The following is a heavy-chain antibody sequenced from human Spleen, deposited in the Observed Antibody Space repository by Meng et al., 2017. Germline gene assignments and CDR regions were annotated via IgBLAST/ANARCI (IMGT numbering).Heavy chain of an antibody. CDR1: GFKFDDYG. J-gene: IGHJ4*02. CDR3: ARAPRRGNSQYYFDY. V-gene: IGHV3-20*04. CDR2: ISWNGGEA. Sequence: LSLTCAASGFKFDDYGISWVRQVPGKGLEWVPGISWNGGEANYADSVKGRFTVSRDNAKNSLYLQMNSLRAEDTAVYFCARAPRRGNSQYYFDYWGQGTLVTVSS. D-gene: IGHD4-23*01.